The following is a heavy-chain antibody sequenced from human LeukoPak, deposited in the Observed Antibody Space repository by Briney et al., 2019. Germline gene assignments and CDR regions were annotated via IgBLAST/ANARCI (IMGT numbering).Heavy chain of an antibody. J-gene: IGHJ4*02. CDR1: GGSITNDY. D-gene: IGHD3-16*01. Sequence: SETLSLTCTVSGGSITNDYWNWIRQSSGMQLEWIGSIHYSGTINYSPSLKSRITISLDTSKNQFSLKLSSVTAADTAMYYCATSYDHGWLIGSWGQGTLVTVSS. CDR3: ATSYDHGWLIGS. V-gene: IGHV4-59*01. CDR2: IHYSGTI.